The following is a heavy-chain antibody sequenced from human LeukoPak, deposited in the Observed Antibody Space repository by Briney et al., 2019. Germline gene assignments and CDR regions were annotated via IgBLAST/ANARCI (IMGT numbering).Heavy chain of an antibody. V-gene: IGHV4-38-2*02. J-gene: IGHJ4*02. CDR2: IHHSGRT. CDR3: AKDGQYSSSSPYYFDY. D-gene: IGHD6-6*01. CDR1: GYSISSDYY. Sequence: KPSETLSLTCTVSGYSISSDYYWGWIRQPPGKGLEWIGSIHHSGRTYYNPSLKSRVTISVDTSKNQFSLKLSSVTAADTAVYYCAKDGQYSSSSPYYFDYWGQGTLVTVSS.